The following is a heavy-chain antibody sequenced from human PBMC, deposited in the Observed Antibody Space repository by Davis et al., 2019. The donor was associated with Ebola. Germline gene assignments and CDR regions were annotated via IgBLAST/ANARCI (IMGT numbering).Heavy chain of an antibody. V-gene: IGHV3-23*01. D-gene: IGHD3-9*01. CDR3: AKEAPGNVRYFDWLLPLDR. J-gene: IGHJ4*02. CDR2: ISATGVDT. CDR1: GFTFSNSA. Sequence: GESLKISCAASGFTFSNSAMTWVRQAPGKGLEWVSLISATGVDTYYADSVKGRFTISRDLSKNTLYLQMNSLRAEDTALYYCAKEAPGNVRYFDWLLPLDRWGQGTRVTVSS.